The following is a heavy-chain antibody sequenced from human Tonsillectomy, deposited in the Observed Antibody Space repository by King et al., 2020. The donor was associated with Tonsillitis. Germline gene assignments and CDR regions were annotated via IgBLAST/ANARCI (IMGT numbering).Heavy chain of an antibody. CDR1: GVSISSSSYY. Sequence: QLQESGPGLVKPSETLSLTCTVSGVSISSSSYYWGWIRQPPGKGLEWIGSIYYSGTTYYNPSLKSRVTISVDTSKNQFSLKLSSVTAADTAVYYCAGGRAEAPGYFDYWGQGTLVTVSS. V-gene: IGHV4-39*01. CDR2: IYYSGTT. D-gene: IGHD6-19*01. J-gene: IGHJ4*02. CDR3: AGGRAEAPGYFDY.